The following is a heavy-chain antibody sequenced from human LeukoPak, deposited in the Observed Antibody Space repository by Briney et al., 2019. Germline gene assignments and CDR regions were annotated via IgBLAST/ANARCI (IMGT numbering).Heavy chain of an antibody. D-gene: IGHD3-22*01. J-gene: IGHJ4*02. CDR2: ISTDNGNT. V-gene: IGHV1-18*01. Sequence: ASVKVSCRASGYSFTSCGISWVRQAPGRGLEWMGWISTDNGNTNYAQKFQGRVTITADESTSTAYMELSSLRSEDTAVYYCARGEDYYDSGDYWGQGTLVTVSS. CDR1: GYSFTSCG. CDR3: ARGEDYYDSGDY.